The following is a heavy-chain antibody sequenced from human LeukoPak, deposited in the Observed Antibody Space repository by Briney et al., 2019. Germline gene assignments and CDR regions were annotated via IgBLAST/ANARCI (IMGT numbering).Heavy chain of an antibody. CDR1: GFSFSSFW. V-gene: IGHV3-74*01. Sequence: PGGSLRLSCAASGFSFSSFWMHWVRQVPEKGLMWVARINMDGRTTNYADSVKGRFTISRDNAKETLYLQMNSLRAEDTAVYYCAIDMLSWFDPWGQGTLVTVSS. D-gene: IGHD3-10*02. CDR3: AIDMLSWFDP. CDR2: INMDGRTT. J-gene: IGHJ5*02.